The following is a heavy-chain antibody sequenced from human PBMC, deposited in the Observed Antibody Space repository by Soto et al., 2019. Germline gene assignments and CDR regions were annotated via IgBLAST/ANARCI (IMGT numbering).Heavy chain of an antibody. V-gene: IGHV4-4*02. D-gene: IGHD3-22*01. CDR3: ARDLITLDYYDSSGYYSSAHDI. Sequence: QVQLQESGPGLVKPSGTLSLTCAVSGGSISSSNWWSWVRQPPGKGLEWIGEIYHSGSTNYNPSLQSRVTISVDKSKNQFSLKLISVTAADTAVYYCARDLITLDYYDSSGYYSSAHDIWGQGTMVTVSS. J-gene: IGHJ3*02. CDR2: IYHSGST. CDR1: GGSISSSNW.